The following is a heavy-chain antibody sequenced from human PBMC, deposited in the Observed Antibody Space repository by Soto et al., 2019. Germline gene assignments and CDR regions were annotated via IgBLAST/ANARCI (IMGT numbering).Heavy chain of an antibody. D-gene: IGHD1-1*01. Sequence: SETLSLTSAVSGASISGFYWILLRTSAGKGLEWIGRIYATGTTDYNPSLKSRVMMSVDTSKKQFSLKLRSVTAADTAVYYCVRDGTKTLRDWFDPWGQGISVTVSS. CDR3: VRDGTKTLRDWFDP. V-gene: IGHV4-4*07. CDR1: GASISGFY. CDR2: IYATGTT. J-gene: IGHJ5*02.